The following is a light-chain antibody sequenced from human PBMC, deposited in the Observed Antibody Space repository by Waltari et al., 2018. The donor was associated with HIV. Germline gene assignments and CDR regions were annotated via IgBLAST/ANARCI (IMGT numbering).Light chain of an antibody. CDR1: AFPSRY. Sequence: SSALTQTPSVSVSPGQTATITCSGEAFPSRYAQWYHQRAGQAPDLVIYQDHKRPSGTPDRCSGYSSGEVLTLTISGVQTEDEGDYYCQTTDTNGVVVFGGGTKVTVL. V-gene: IGLV3-25*03. CDR2: QDH. J-gene: IGLJ2*01. CDR3: QTTDTNGVVV.